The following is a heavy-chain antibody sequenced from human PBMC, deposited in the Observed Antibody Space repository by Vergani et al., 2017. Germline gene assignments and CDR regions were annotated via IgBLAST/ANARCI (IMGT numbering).Heavy chain of an antibody. CDR1: GFTFSNAW. CDR2: IKSKTDGGTT. J-gene: IGHJ4*02. V-gene: IGHV3-15*07. Sequence: VQLVESGGGLIQPGGSLRLSCAASGFTFSNAWMNWVRQAPGKGLEWVGRIKSKTDGGTTDYAAPVKGSFTISRDDSKNTLYLQMNSLKTEDTAVYYCTTEYDFWSGYYKFDYWGQGTLVTVSS. D-gene: IGHD3-3*01. CDR3: TTEYDFWSGYYKFDY.